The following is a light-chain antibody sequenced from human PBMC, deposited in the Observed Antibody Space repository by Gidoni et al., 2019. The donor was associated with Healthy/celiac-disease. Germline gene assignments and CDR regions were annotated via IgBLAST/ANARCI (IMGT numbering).Light chain of an antibody. J-gene: IGKJ2*01. CDR2: AAS. CDR3: QQSCSTPYT. Sequence: DIQMTQSPSSLSASVGDRVTITCRASQSISSYLNWYQQKPGKAPKLLIYAASSLQSGVPSRFSGSGSGTDFTLTISSLQPEDFATYYCQQSCSTPYTFXQXTKLXIK. V-gene: IGKV1-39*01. CDR1: QSISSY.